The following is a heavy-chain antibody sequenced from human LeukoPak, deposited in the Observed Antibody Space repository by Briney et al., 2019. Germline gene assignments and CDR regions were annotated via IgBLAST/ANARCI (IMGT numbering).Heavy chain of an antibody. Sequence: PSETLSLTCTVSGASVSNNIYYWNWIRQPPGKGLECIGYIYYGGSANYNPSLKSRVTISLDTSKNQFSLKLASVTAADTAVYYCTRIRRAGRDLTGLDDYWGQGTLVTVSS. V-gene: IGHV4-61*01. J-gene: IGHJ4*02. D-gene: IGHD3-9*01. CDR1: GASVSNNIYY. CDR3: TRIRRAGRDLTGLDDY. CDR2: IYYGGSA.